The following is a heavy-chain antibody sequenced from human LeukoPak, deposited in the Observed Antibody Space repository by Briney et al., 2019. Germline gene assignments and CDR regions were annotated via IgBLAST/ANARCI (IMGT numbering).Heavy chain of an antibody. CDR1: GFTFSSYE. CDR2: ISTSGSTI. CDR3: ARVPYLSFGEAYFDY. Sequence: GGSLRLSCAPSGFTFSSYEMYWVRQAPGTGLEWVSYISTSGSTIYYADSLKGRFTISRDNAKNSLYLQMNSLRAEDTAVYYCARVPYLSFGEAYFDYWGQGTLVTVSS. J-gene: IGHJ4*02. D-gene: IGHD3-10*01. V-gene: IGHV3-48*03.